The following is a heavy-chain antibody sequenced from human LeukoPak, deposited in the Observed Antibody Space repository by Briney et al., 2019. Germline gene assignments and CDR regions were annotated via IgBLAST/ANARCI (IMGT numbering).Heavy chain of an antibody. CDR1: GYTFTSYA. D-gene: IGHD5-12*01. CDR2: ISSCIHYT. CDR3: ARVHGDSGYDWLEELAAAGFHWFDP. J-gene: IGHJ5*02. Sequence: GASVKVTCKGSGYTFTSYAISGVREARAQGMAWVGWISSCIHYTNYAQKLQGRITMTADTSTSTAYMELRSLRSDDTAVYYCARVHGDSGYDWLEELAAAGFHWFDPWGQGTLVTVSS. V-gene: IGHV1-18*04.